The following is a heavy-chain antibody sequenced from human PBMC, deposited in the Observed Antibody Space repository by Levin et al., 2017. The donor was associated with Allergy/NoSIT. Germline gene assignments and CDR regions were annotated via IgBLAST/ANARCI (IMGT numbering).Heavy chain of an antibody. CDR1: GFSFSTYS. V-gene: IGHV3-48*02. Sequence: QTGGSLRLSCAASGFSFSTYSMNWVRQAPGKGLEWVSYISSTSNTIYKADSVKGRFTVSRDNARNSLYLQMDSLRDEDTAVYYCARDPATSGYYPDSWGQGTLVTVSS. CDR2: ISSTSNTI. J-gene: IGHJ4*02. D-gene: IGHD3-22*01. CDR3: ARDPATSGYYPDS.